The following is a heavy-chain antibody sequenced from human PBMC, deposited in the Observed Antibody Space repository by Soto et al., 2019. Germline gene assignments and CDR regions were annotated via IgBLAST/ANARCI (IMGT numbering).Heavy chain of an antibody. CDR1: GFTFSSYW. D-gene: IGHD2-2*01. V-gene: IGHV3-74*01. CDR2: INSDGSST. J-gene: IGHJ5*02. CDR3: ARDRYCSSTSCYENWFDP. Sequence: GGSLRLSCAASGFTFSSYWMHWVRQAPGKGLVWVSRINSDGSSTSYADSVKGRFTISRDNAKNTLYLQMNSLRAEDTAVYYCARDRYCSSTSCYENWFDPWGQGTPVPVSS.